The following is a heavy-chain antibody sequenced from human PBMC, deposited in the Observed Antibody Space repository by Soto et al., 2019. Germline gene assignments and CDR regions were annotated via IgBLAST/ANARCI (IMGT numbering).Heavy chain of an antibody. CDR3: ARVLYRNVIHA. CDR2: IDPRNGGT. Sequence: QVQLVQSGSDVKKPGASFTVSCKASGYIFSDYYIHWVRQAPGQGLEWMGWIDPRNGGTKYAQKFQDRLTMTTDTSTSTAFLELRRLRLDDTAVFFCARVLYRNVIHAWGRGTLVTVSS. CDR1: GYIFSDYY. D-gene: IGHD5-18*01. V-gene: IGHV1-2*02. J-gene: IGHJ4*02.